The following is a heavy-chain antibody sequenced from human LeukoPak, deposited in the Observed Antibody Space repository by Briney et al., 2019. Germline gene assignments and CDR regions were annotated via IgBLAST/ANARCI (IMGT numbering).Heavy chain of an antibody. J-gene: IGHJ4*02. Sequence: SGTLSLTCAVYSGSFSGYYWNWIRQPPGKGLEWIGETSHSGSTNYNPSLKSRVTMSVDTSKNQFSLQLSSVAAADTAVYYCARGRQRYSSSFDYWGQGTLVTVSS. V-gene: IGHV4-34*01. CDR2: TSHSGST. CDR1: SGSFSGYY. CDR3: ARGRQRYSSSFDY. D-gene: IGHD6-13*01.